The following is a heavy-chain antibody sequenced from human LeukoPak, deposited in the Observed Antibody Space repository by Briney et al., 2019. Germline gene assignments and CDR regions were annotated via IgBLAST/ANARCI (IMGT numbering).Heavy chain of an antibody. J-gene: IGHJ4*02. CDR3: ARDRAGYYDSSGPLDY. CDR1: EFTFSTYA. D-gene: IGHD3-22*01. V-gene: IGHV3-30-3*01. Sequence: GRSLRLSCAASEFTFSTYAMHWVRQAPGKGLEWVAVISYDGSNKCYADSVKGRFTISRDNSKSTLYLQMNNLRADDTAVYSCARDRAGYYDSSGPLDYWGQGTLVTVSS. CDR2: ISYDGSNK.